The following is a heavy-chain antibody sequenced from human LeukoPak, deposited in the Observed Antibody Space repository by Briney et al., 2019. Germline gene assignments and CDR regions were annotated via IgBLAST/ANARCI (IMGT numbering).Heavy chain of an antibody. D-gene: IGHD3-9*01. CDR3: ARVKTGSLVN. CDR2: IYYSGST. CDR1: GGSISNYY. Sequence: PSETLSLTCTVSGGSISNYYWSWIRQPPGKGLEWIGYIYYSGSTNYNPSLKSRVTISVDTSKNQFSLKLSSVTAADTAVYYCARVKTGSLVNWGQGTLVTVSS. J-gene: IGHJ4*02. V-gene: IGHV4-59*01.